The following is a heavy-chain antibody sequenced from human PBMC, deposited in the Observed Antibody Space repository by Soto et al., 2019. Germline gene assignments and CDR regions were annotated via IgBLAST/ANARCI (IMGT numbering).Heavy chain of an antibody. V-gene: IGHV3-23*01. J-gene: IGHJ4*02. CDR2: ISGTGGST. Sequence: GGSLRLSCAASGFTLNNYAMNWVRQAPGKGLEWVATISGTGGSTYYADSVKGRFTNSRDNSKNTLYLQMNSLRVEDTAVYYCAKDRLGGNFDYWGQGTQVTVSS. CDR1: GFTLNNYA. CDR3: AKDRLGGNFDY.